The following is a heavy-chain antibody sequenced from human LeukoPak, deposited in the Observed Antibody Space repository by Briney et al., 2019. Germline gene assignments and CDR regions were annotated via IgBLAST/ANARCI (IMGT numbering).Heavy chain of an antibody. J-gene: IGHJ4*02. CDR3: ASLRAGYSSSHD. D-gene: IGHD6-13*01. Sequence: PSETLSLTCTVSGGSISSGDYYWSWIRQPPEKGLEWIGYIYYSGSTYYNPSLKSRVTISVDTSKNQFSLKLSSVTAADTAVYYCASLRAGYSSSHDWGQGTLVTVSS. CDR1: GGSISSGDYY. V-gene: IGHV4-30-4*01. CDR2: IYYSGST.